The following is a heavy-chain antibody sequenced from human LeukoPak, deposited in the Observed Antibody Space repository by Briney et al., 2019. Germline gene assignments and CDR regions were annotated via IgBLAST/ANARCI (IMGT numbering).Heavy chain of an antibody. CDR1: GFTLSSYS. J-gene: IGHJ4*02. CDR2: ISSSSSYM. D-gene: IGHD3-22*01. CDR3: ARPLVYYDSSGYYPLDY. Sequence: GGSLRLSCAASGFTLSSYSMNWVRQAPGKGLEGVSSISSSSSYMYYADSVTGRFTISRDNAKNSLYLQMNSLRAEDTAVYYCARPLVYYDSSGYYPLDYWGQGTLVTVSS. V-gene: IGHV3-21*01.